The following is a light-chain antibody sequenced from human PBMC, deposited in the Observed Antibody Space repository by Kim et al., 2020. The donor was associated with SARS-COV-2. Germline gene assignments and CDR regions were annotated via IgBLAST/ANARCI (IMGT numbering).Light chain of an antibody. CDR2: DAS. CDR3: QQYATYPWT. Sequence: ASIGDRVTRSCRASQSVSGWLAWYHQRPGKAPNLLIFDASSLNGGVPSRFSGSGAGTEFTLTISSLHPEDLGIYYCQQYATYPWTFGDGTKVDIK. V-gene: IGKV1-5*01. CDR1: QSVSGW. J-gene: IGKJ1*01.